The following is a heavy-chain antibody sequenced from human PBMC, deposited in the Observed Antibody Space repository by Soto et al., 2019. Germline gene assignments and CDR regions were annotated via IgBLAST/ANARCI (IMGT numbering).Heavy chain of an antibody. V-gene: IGHV3-23*01. J-gene: IGHJ4*02. CDR1: GFTFSSYA. CDR3: AKVRSEIVVVPAAVFDY. D-gene: IGHD2-2*01. Sequence: GGSLRLSCAASGFTFSSYAMSWVRQAPGKGLEWVSAISGSGGSTYYADSVKGRFTISRDNSKNTLYLQMNSLRAEDTAVYYCAKVRSEIVVVPAAVFDYWGQGTPVTVSS. CDR2: ISGSGGST.